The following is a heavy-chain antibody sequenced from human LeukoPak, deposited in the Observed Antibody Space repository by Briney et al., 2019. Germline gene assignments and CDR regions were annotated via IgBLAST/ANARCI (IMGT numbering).Heavy chain of an antibody. CDR3: ARAETGTYYYDSSGSFDY. D-gene: IGHD3-22*01. CDR1: GYTFTGYY. V-gene: IGHV1-2*06. Sequence: ASVKVSCKASGYTFTGYYMHWVRQAPGQGLEWMGRINPNSGGTNYAQKFQGRVTTTRDTSISTAYMELSRLRSDDTAVYYCARAETGTYYYDSSGSFDYWGQGTLVTVSS. CDR2: INPNSGGT. J-gene: IGHJ4*02.